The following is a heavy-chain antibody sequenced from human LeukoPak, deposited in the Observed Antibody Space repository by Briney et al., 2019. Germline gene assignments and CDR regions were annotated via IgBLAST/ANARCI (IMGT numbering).Heavy chain of an antibody. CDR2: INPSGGST. CDR1: VYTFNSYY. CDR3: AREGCDYDILTGYCG. V-gene: IGHV1-46*02. D-gene: IGHD3-9*01. Sequence: ASVKVSRKASVYTFNSYYMHWVRQAPGQGLEWMGIINPSGGSTSYAQKFQGRVTMTRDTSTSTVYMELSSLRSEDTAVYYCAREGCDYDILTGYCGWGQGTLVTVSS. J-gene: IGHJ4*02.